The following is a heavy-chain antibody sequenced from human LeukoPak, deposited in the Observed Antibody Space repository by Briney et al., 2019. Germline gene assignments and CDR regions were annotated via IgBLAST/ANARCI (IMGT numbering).Heavy chain of an antibody. CDR1: GYRFTSYW. Sequence: GESLKISCKGSGYRFTSYWIGWVRQMPGRGLEWMGIIYPGDSDTRYSPFFQGQVTISADKSISTAYLQWSSLKASDNAVYYCVRAGYSSGFEYFQHWGQGTLVTVSS. CDR3: VRAGYSSGFEYFQH. D-gene: IGHD6-19*01. CDR2: IYPGDSDT. V-gene: IGHV5-51*01. J-gene: IGHJ1*01.